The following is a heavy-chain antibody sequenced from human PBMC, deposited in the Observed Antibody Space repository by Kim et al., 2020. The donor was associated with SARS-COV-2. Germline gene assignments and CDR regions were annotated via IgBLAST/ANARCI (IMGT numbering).Heavy chain of an antibody. CDR1: GGSISSSSYY. CDR3: ARAGYTVVIDY. CDR2: IYYSGST. V-gene: IGHV4-39*07. J-gene: IGHJ4*02. D-gene: IGHD3-9*01. Sequence: SETLSLTCTVSGGSISSSSYYWGWIRQPPGKGLEWIGSIYYSGSTYYNPSLKSRVTISVDTSKNQFSLKLSSVTAADTAVYYCARAGYTVVIDYWGQGTLVTVSS.